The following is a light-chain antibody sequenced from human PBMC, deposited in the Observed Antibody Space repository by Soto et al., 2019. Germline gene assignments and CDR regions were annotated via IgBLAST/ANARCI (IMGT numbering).Light chain of an antibody. V-gene: IGKV1D-13*01. Sequence: AIQLTQSPSSLSASVGDRVTITCRASQGISSALAWYQQKPGKAPKLLIYDASSLESGVPSRFSGSGSGTDFTLTISSLPPEDFATYYCHQFNNYPLTFGPGTKVDIK. J-gene: IGKJ3*01. CDR1: QGISSA. CDR2: DAS. CDR3: HQFNNYPLT.